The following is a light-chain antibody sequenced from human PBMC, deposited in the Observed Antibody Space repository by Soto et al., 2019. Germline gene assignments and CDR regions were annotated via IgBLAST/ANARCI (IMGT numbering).Light chain of an antibody. CDR3: QQYNNWPWT. CDR1: QRVSSD. Sequence: EIVMAQSPATLSVYQGERATLSCRASQRVSSDLAWYQQNPGQAPRLLIYGASTRATGIPARFSGSGSGTEFTLTISSLQSEDFAVYYGQQYNNWPWTFGQGTKVDI. J-gene: IGKJ1*01. CDR2: GAS. V-gene: IGKV3-15*01.